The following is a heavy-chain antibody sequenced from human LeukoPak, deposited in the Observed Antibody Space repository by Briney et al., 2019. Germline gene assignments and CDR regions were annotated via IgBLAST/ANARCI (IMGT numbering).Heavy chain of an antibody. J-gene: IGHJ4*02. CDR1: GFTFSSYE. CDR2: IRNSGSTK. D-gene: IGHD4-11*01. V-gene: IGHV3-48*03. CDR3: ADSNYWYPTDY. Sequence: GGSLRLSCAVSGFTFSSYEMNWVRQAPGKGLEWVSYIRNSGSTKYYADSVKGRFTISRDNAKNSLYLQMNSLRAEDTAVYYCADSNYWYPTDYWGQGTLVTVSS.